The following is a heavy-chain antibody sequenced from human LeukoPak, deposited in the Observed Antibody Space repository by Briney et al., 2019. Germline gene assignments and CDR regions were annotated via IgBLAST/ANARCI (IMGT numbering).Heavy chain of an antibody. CDR2: TYYRSKWYN. CDR3: ARDLGTTGWHTFDY. V-gene: IGHV6-1*01. CDR1: GDSVSSKKGA. D-gene: IGHD6-19*01. Sequence: SQTLSLTCAVSGDSVSSKKGAWNWLRQSPSRGLEWLGRTYYRSKWYNDYAESMEGRMTISQDTSKNQYSLHLNSVTPDDTAVYYCARDLGTTGWHTFDYWGQGTLVTVSS. J-gene: IGHJ4*02.